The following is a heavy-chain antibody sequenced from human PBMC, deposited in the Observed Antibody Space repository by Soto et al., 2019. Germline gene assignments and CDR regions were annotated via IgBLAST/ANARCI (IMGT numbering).Heavy chain of an antibody. Sequence: GGSLRLSCAASGFTFSSYGMHWVRQAPGKGLEWVAVIWYDGSNKYYADSVKGRFTISRDNSKNTLYLQMNSLRAEDTAVYYCARSRRQLRYFDWLPYHIDFSGQGTLVTVSS. D-gene: IGHD3-9*01. CDR2: IWYDGSNK. V-gene: IGHV3-33*01. J-gene: IGHJ4*02. CDR1: GFTFSSYG. CDR3: ARSRRQLRYFDWLPYHIDF.